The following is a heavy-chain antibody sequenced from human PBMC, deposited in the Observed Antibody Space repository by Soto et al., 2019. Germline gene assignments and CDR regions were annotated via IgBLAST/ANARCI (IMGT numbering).Heavy chain of an antibody. V-gene: IGHV4-4*07. CDR1: GGSISSYY. CDR2: IYTSGST. J-gene: IGHJ4*02. D-gene: IGHD2-15*01. CDR3: ARATYCSGGSCYYLDY. Sequence: SETLSLTCTVSGGSISSYYWSWIRQPAGKGLEWIGRIYTSGSTNYNPSLKSRVTMSVDTSKNQFSLKLSSVTAADTAVYYCARATYCSGGSCYYLDYWGQGTLVTSPQ.